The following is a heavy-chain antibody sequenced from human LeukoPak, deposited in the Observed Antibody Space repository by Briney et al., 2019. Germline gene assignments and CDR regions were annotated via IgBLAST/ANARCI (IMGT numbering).Heavy chain of an antibody. CDR1: GGSISSYY. CDR2: IYYSGST. Sequence: PSETLSLTCTVSGGSISSYYWSWIRQPPGKGLEWIGYIYYSGSTKYNPSLKSRVTISVDTSRSQFSLKLNSVTAADTAVYYCARTSGAFDYWGQGTLVTVSS. V-gene: IGHV4-59*01. CDR3: ARTSGAFDY. J-gene: IGHJ4*02. D-gene: IGHD2-8*02.